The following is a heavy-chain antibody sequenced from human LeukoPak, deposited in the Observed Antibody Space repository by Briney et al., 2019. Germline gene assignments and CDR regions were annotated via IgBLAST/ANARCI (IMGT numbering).Heavy chain of an antibody. D-gene: IGHD5-12*01. V-gene: IGHV4-39*07. CDR3: ARGYSGYDWGFDY. CDR2: IYYSGST. CDR1: GGSISSYY. Sequence: SETLSLTCTVSGGSISSYYWGWIRQPPGKGLGWIGSIYYSGSTYYNPSLKSRVTISVDTSKNQFSLKLSSVTAADTAVYYCARGYSGYDWGFDYWGQGTLVTVSS. J-gene: IGHJ4*02.